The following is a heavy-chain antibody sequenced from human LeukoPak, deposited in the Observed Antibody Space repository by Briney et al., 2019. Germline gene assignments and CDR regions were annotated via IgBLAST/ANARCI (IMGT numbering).Heavy chain of an antibody. V-gene: IGHV3-7*01. CDR2: IREDGSEK. D-gene: IGHD3-22*01. J-gene: IGHJ4*02. CDR1: GFTFSAYW. CDR3: AKSLAMIVVVITRMDY. Sequence: PGGSLRLSCAASGFTFSAYWMSWVRQAPGKGLEWVANIREDGSEKYYVDTVKGQFTISRDNAKNSLFLQMDSLRAEDTAVYYCAKSLAMIVVVITRMDYWGQGTLVTVSS.